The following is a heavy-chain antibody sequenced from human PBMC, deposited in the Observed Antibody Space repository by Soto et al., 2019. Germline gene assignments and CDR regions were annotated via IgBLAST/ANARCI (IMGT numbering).Heavy chain of an antibody. D-gene: IGHD5-18*01. CDR2: INIGNGNT. V-gene: IGHV1-3*04. CDR3: ARWEYSYGSDY. CDR1: GYSFTYFP. Sequence: ASVKVSCKASGYSFTYFPIHWVRQAPGQGLEWMGWINIGNGNTQYSQNFQGRVTITRDTSAATAYMELSSLRSEDTAVYYCARWEYSYGSDYWGQGTLVTVSS. J-gene: IGHJ4*02.